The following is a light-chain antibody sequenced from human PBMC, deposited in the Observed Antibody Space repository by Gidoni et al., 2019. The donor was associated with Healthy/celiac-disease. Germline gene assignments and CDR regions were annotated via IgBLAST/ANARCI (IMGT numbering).Light chain of an antibody. Sequence: QSVLPQPPPVSRAPGQRVTISCTGRSSNIGAGGDLHWYQQRPVPAPKLLIYGNSNRPSGVPDRFSGSKSGTSASLAITGLQAEDEADYYCQSYDSSLVFGGGTKLTVL. CDR3: QSYDSSLV. CDR2: GNS. CDR1: SSNIGAGGD. V-gene: IGLV1-40*01. J-gene: IGLJ2*01.